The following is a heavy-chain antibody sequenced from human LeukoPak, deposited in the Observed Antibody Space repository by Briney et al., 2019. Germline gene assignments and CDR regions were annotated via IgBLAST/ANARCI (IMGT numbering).Heavy chain of an antibody. V-gene: IGHV1-24*01. J-gene: IGHJ4*02. CDR3: ATPGTSGSYYDSDY. D-gene: IGHD1-26*01. Sequence: ASVKVSCKASGYTFTSYDINWVRQATGQGLEWMGGFDPEDGETIYAQKFQGRVTMTEDTSTDTAYMELSSLRSEDTAVYYCATPGTSGSYYDSDYWGQGTLVTVSS. CDR1: GYTFTSYD. CDR2: FDPEDGET.